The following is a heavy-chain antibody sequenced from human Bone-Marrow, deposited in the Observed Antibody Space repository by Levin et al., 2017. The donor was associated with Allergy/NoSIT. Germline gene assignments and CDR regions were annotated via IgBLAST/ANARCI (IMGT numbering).Heavy chain of an antibody. V-gene: IGHV3-23*01. CDR1: GFTFSSYA. J-gene: IGHJ4*02. CDR3: AKAVRARRHIVVVTALDY. CDR2: ISGSGGST. Sequence: GESLKISCAASGFTFSSYAMSWVRQAPGKGLEWVSAISGSGGSTYYADSVKGRFTISRDNSKNTLYLQMNSLRAEDTAVYYCAKAVRARRHIVVVTALDYWGQGTLVTVSS. D-gene: IGHD2-21*02.